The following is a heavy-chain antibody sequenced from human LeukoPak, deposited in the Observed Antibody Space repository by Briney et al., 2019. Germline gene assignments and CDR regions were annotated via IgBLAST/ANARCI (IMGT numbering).Heavy chain of an antibody. J-gene: IGHJ4*02. CDR3: VRLGGNYEY. CDR2: IIPDGSST. D-gene: IGHD1-26*01. V-gene: IGHV3-74*01. CDR1: GLPFSSYW. Sequence: PGESLRLSCAASGLPFSSYWMHWVPQAPGEGLVWVSVIIPDGSSTTYADSVKGRFTISRDNAKNTLYLQMNSLRAEDTAIYYCVRLGGNYEYWGQGTLVTVSP.